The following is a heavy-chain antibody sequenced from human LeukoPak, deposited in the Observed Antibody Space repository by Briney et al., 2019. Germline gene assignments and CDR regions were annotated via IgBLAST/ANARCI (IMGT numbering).Heavy chain of an antibody. Sequence: GGSLRLSCAASGLNFSVYYMTWIRQAPGNGLEWLSHISKSGTTVYYADSVKGRFTISRDSAKNSLYLHMNSLRAEDTAVYYCAARVALDYWGQGALVTVSS. CDR3: AARVALDY. D-gene: IGHD3-3*01. CDR2: ISKSGTTV. V-gene: IGHV3-11*01. CDR1: GLNFSVYY. J-gene: IGHJ4*02.